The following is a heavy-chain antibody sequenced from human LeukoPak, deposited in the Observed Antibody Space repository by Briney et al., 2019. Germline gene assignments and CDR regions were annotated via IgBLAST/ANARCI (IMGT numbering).Heavy chain of an antibody. CDR1: GGSISSGSYY. D-gene: IGHD6-19*01. V-gene: IGHV4-39*07. CDR2: IYHSGST. J-gene: IGHJ4*02. Sequence: SETLSLTCTVSGGSISSGSYYWTWIRQPPGKGLEWIGEIYHSGSTNYNPSLKSRVTISVDKSKNQFSLKLSSVTAADTAVYYCARSGGIAVAGTPFDYWGQGTLVTVSS. CDR3: ARSGGIAVAGTPFDY.